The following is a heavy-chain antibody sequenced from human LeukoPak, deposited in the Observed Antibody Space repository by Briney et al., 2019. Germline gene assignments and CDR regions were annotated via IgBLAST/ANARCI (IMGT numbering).Heavy chain of an antibody. J-gene: IGHJ5*02. V-gene: IGHV4-4*02. CDR2: IYHSGST. D-gene: IGHD4-17*01. Sequence: SGTLSLTCTVSGGSISSSNWWSWVRQPPGKGLEWIGEIYHSGSTNYNPSLKSRVTISVDTSNNQFSLKLTSVTAADTAVYYCARDFGGDYVGWFDPWGQGTLVTVSS. CDR1: GGSISSSNW. CDR3: ARDFGGDYVGWFDP.